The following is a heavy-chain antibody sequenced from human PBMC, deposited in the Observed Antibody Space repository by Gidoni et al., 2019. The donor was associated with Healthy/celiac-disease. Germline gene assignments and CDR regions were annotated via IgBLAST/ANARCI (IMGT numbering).Heavy chain of an antibody. CDR1: GFTFGDYA. V-gene: IGHV3-49*03. CDR2: IRSKAYGGTT. Sequence: ASGFTFGDYAMSWFRQAPGKGLEWVGFIRSKAYGGTTEYAASVKGRFPISRDDSKSIAYLQLNSLKTEDTAVYYCKRTGGSSGPVGYWGQGTLVTVSS. D-gene: IGHD6-19*01. J-gene: IGHJ4*02. CDR3: KRTGGSSGPVGY.